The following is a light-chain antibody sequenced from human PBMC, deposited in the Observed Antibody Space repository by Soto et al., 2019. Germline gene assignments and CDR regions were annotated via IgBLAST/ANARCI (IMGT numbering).Light chain of an antibody. Sequence: EMVLTQSPGTLSLSPGERANLSCRASQSVSSSYLAWYQQKPGQAPRLLIYGASSRATGIPDRFSGSGSGTDFPLTISRLEPEDFAVYYCQQYGSSLYTFGHGTKLEIK. CDR1: QSVSSSY. CDR2: GAS. J-gene: IGKJ2*01. V-gene: IGKV3-20*01. CDR3: QQYGSSLYT.